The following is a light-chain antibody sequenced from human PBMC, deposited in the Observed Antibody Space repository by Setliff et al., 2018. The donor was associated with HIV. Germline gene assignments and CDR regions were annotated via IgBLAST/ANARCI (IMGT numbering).Light chain of an antibody. J-gene: IGLJ1*01. V-gene: IGLV1-51*02. Sequence: QSVLTQPPSVSAAPGQKVTISCSGSSSNIANDYVSWFQQVPGTAPKLLIYENNKRPSRNPERVSASKSGTSATLGITGLQTGDEADYYCGAWDNSLSVYVVGTGTKVSVL. CDR3: GAWDNSLSVYV. CDR1: SSNIANDY. CDR2: ENN.